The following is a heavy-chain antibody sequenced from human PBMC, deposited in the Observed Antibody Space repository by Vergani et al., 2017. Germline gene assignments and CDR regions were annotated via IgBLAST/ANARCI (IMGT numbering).Heavy chain of an antibody. CDR1: GGSISSGSYY. D-gene: IGHD2-15*01. CDR3: ARDPLCSTTSPFLLLDMDV. V-gene: IGHV4-61*02. J-gene: IGHJ6*02. Sequence: QVQLQESGPGLVRPSQTLSLTCTVSGGSISSGSYYWSWFRQPAGKGLEWIGRFYTGGGTSYNPSLKSRVTISVDTSKNQFSLQLSSATAADTAVYYCARDPLCSTTSPFLLLDMDVWGQGTTVTVSS. CDR2: FYTGGGT.